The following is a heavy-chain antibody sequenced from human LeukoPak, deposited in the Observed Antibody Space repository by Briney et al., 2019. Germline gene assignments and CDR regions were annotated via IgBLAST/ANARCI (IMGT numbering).Heavy chain of an antibody. V-gene: IGHV5-51*01. CDR1: GYSFSNYW. Sequence: GESLKISCKGSGYSFSNYWIGWVRQMPGKGLEWMGIIYPGNSDTRYSPSFQGQVTISADKSISTAYLQWSSLNASDTAMYYCARHGGLDSSSFGHFQHWGQGTLVTVSS. CDR3: ARHGGLDSSSFGHFQH. CDR2: IYPGNSDT. D-gene: IGHD6-13*01. J-gene: IGHJ1*01.